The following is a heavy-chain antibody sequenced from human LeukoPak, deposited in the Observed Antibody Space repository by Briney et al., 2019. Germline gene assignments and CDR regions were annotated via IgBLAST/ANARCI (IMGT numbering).Heavy chain of an antibody. V-gene: IGHV4-39*07. CDR2: IYYSGST. CDR3: ARGQGSGSYRTYYFDY. D-gene: IGHD3-10*01. CDR1: GGSISSSSYY. J-gene: IGHJ4*02. Sequence: SETLSLTCTVSGGSISSSSYYWGWIRQPPGKGLEWIGSIYYSGSTYYNPSLKSRVTISVDTSKNQFSLKLSSVTAADTAVYYCARGQGSGSYRTYYFDYWGQGTLVTVSS.